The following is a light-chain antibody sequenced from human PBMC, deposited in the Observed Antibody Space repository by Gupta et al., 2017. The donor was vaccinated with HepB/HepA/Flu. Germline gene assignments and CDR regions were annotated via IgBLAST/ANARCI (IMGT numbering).Light chain of an antibody. J-gene: IGKJ1*01. CDR1: EIIYNY. CDR3: QQDKMYPWT. V-gene: IGKV1-5*03. Sequence: DIEMTQSPSILPASVGDRVTITCRASEIIYNYLAWYQQKPGTAPTLIMYGASHLHSGVPSRFSGSGSGAEFTLTISSLQPDDFATYYCQQDKMYPWTFGQGTKVEVK. CDR2: GAS.